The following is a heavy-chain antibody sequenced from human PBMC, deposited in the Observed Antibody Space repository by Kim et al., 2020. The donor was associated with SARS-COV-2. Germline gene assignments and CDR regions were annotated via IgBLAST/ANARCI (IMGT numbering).Heavy chain of an antibody. CDR3: AKTQVYLLLSDY. V-gene: IGHV3-30*18. J-gene: IGHJ4*02. Sequence: GGSLRLSCAASGFTFSSYGMHWVRQAPGKGLEWVAVISYDGSNKYYADSVKGRFTISRDNSKNTLYLQMNSLRAEDTAVYYCAKTQVYLLLSDYWGQGTLVTVSS. CDR2: ISYDGSNK. CDR1: GFTFSSYG. D-gene: IGHD1-20*01.